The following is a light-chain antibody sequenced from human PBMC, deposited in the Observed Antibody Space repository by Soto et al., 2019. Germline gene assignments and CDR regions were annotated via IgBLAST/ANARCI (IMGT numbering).Light chain of an antibody. CDR2: GAS. J-gene: IGKJ5*01. CDR3: QQYNNWPLT. Sequence: EIVMTQSPVTLSVSPGERATLSFRASQSVSTNLAWYQQKPGQAPRLLIYGASTRATDIPARFSGSGSGTEFALTISSLQSEDFAVYYCQQYNNWPLTFGGGTRLEIK. CDR1: QSVSTN. V-gene: IGKV3-15*01.